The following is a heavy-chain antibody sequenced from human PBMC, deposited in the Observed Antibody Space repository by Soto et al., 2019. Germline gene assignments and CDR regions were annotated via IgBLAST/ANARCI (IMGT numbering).Heavy chain of an antibody. CDR1: GGSISSYY. CDR2: IYYSGST. V-gene: IGHV4-59*08. J-gene: IGHJ5*02. CDR3: ARQAPNYDILTGYLPGNWFDP. D-gene: IGHD3-9*01. Sequence: PSETLSLTCTVSGGSISSYYWSWIRQPPGKGLEWIGYIYYSGSTNYNPSLKSRVTISVDTSKNQFSLKLSSVTAADTAVYYCARQAPNYDILTGYLPGNWFDPWGQGTLVTVSS.